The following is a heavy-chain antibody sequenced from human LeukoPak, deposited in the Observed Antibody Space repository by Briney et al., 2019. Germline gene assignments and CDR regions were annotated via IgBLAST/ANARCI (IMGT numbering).Heavy chain of an antibody. CDR1: GFTFSSYA. Sequence: GGSLRLSCAASGFTFSSYAMSWVRQAPGKGLEWVSAISGSGGSTYYADSVKGRFTISRDNSKNTLYLQMNSLRAEDTAVYYCAKDDLYSSGWYGTFDYWGQGTLVTVSS. V-gene: IGHV3-23*01. CDR3: AKDDLYSSGWYGTFDY. CDR2: ISGSGGST. D-gene: IGHD6-19*01. J-gene: IGHJ4*02.